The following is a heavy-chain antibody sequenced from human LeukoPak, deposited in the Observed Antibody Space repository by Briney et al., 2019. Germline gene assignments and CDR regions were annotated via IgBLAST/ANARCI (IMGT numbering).Heavy chain of an antibody. CDR3: ARGSNTVTTRDWFDP. CDR1: GFTFSAYW. D-gene: IGHD4-17*01. J-gene: IGHJ5*02. CDR2: INTYGTTT. V-gene: IGHV3-74*03. Sequence: PGGPLRLSCAASGFTFSAYWVHWVRQVPGRGLVCVAHINTYGTTTTYGDSVEGRFTISRDNAENALSLEMNSLRDDDTAVYYCARGSNTVTTRDWFDPWGQGTQVTVSS.